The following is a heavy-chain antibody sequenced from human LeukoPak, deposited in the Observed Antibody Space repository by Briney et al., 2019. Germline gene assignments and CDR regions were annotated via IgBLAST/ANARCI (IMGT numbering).Heavy chain of an antibody. Sequence: PSETLSLTCTVSGGSISSYYWSWIRQPAGKGLEWIGRIYTSGSTNYNPSLKSRVTMSVDTSKNQFSLKLSSVTAADTAVYYCARHYYDSSGYYYFDYWGQGTLVTVSS. J-gene: IGHJ4*02. CDR2: IYTSGST. D-gene: IGHD3-22*01. CDR1: GGSISSYY. CDR3: ARHYYDSSGYYYFDY. V-gene: IGHV4-4*07.